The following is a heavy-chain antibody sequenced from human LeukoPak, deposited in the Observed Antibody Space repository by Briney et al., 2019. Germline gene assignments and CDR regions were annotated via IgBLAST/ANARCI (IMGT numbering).Heavy chain of an antibody. CDR1: GFTFGNYA. CDR2: IAHNGGTQ. V-gene: IGHV3-30-3*01. J-gene: IGHJ4*02. D-gene: IGHD1-26*01. Sequence: GTSLRLSCEASGFTFGNYAIHWVRQVPGEGLEWVAIIAHNGGTQYYADSVKGRFTISRDNSQSTVFLQMNSLRPEDTAVYYCARDAQSGAFSDFDYWGQGTLVTVSS. CDR3: ARDAQSGAFSDFDY.